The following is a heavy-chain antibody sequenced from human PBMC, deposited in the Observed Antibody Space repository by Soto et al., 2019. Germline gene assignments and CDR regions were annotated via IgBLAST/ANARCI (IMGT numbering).Heavy chain of an antibody. CDR1: GGSISSYY. CDR2: IYYSGST. CDR3: ARRYGSAIDY. Sequence: ETLSLTCTVSGGSISSYYWSWIRQPPGKGLEWIGYIYYSGSTNYNPSLKSRVTISVDTSKNQFSLKLSSVTAADTAVYYCARRYGSAIDYWGQGTLVTVSS. V-gene: IGHV4-59*08. J-gene: IGHJ4*02. D-gene: IGHD1-26*01.